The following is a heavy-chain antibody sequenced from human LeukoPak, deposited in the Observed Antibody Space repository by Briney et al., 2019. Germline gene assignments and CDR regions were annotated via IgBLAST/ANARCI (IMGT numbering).Heavy chain of an antibody. D-gene: IGHD3-22*01. J-gene: IGHJ5*02. CDR2: IYYSGST. CDR3: AREQFYYDSSGYSNWFDP. CDR1: GGSISSSSYY. V-gene: IGHV4-39*07. Sequence: SETLSLTCTDSGGSISSSSYYWGWIRQPPGKGLEWIGSIYYSGSTYYNPSLKSRVTISIDTSKNQFSLKLSSVTAADTAVYYCAREQFYYDSSGYSNWFDPWGQGTLVTFSS.